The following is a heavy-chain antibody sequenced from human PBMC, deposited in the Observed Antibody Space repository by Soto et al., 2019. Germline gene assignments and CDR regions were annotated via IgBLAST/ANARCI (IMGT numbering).Heavy chain of an antibody. Sequence: QVQLQESGPGLVKPSGTLSLTCAVSGGSISSSNWWSWVRQPPGKGLEWIGEIYHSGSTNYNPSPKSRVPIAVDKSKGQSSLKLSSVTAADTAVYYCARDRPSKYYYYGMDVWGQGTTVTVSS. J-gene: IGHJ6*02. D-gene: IGHD6-6*01. V-gene: IGHV4-4*02. CDR1: GGSISSSNW. CDR3: ARDRPSKYYYYGMDV. CDR2: IYHSGST.